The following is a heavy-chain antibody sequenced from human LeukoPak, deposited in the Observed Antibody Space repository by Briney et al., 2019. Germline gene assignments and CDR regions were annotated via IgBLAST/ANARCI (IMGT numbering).Heavy chain of an antibody. D-gene: IGHD2-2*01. Sequence: GASVKVSCKASGGTFSSYAISWVRQAPGQGLEWMGGITPIFGTANYAQKFQGRVTITADESTSTAYMELSSLRSEDTAVYYCASSIVVVPAALHAFDIWGQGTMVTVSS. V-gene: IGHV1-69*13. CDR3: ASSIVVVPAALHAFDI. CDR1: GGTFSSYA. J-gene: IGHJ3*02. CDR2: ITPIFGTA.